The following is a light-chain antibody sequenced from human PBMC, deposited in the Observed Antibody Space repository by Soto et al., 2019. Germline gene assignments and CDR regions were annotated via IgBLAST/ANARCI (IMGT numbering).Light chain of an antibody. CDR1: QGIGDT. J-gene: IGKJ1*01. Sequence: EIVLTQSQGTLSLSPGERATLSCRSSQGIGDTLAWYQHKPGQTPRLLIYDTSTRATGVPARFSGSGSGTEFTLTINSLQPEDFAVYYCQQYNTWLRVTFGQGTKVDI. CDR2: DTS. V-gene: IGKV3-15*01. CDR3: QQYNTWLRVT.